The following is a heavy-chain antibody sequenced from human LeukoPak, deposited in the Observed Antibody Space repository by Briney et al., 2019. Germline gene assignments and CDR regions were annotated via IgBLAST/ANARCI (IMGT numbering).Heavy chain of an antibody. Sequence: ASVKVSCKASGGTFSSYAISWVRQAPGQGLEWMGRIIPIFGTANYAQKFQGRVTITTDESTSTAYMELSSLSSEDTAVYYCAGEGIAAEGSDYWGQGTLVTVSS. D-gene: IGHD6-13*01. CDR1: GGTFSSYA. CDR3: AGEGIAAEGSDY. J-gene: IGHJ4*02. CDR2: IIPIFGTA. V-gene: IGHV1-69*05.